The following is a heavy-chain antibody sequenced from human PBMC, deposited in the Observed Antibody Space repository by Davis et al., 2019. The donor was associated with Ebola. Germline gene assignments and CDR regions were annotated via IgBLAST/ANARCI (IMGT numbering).Heavy chain of an antibody. J-gene: IGHJ4*02. CDR1: GGSVSSGSFY. Sequence: PSETLSLTCTVSGGSVSSGSFYWTWIRQPPGKGLECIGEISPSGSAYYNPSLKSRLTISIDTSQKQFSLKLTSVTAADTAVYYCARIVPYGTGNYYSNDYWGQGTMVAVSS. CDR2: ISPSGSA. V-gene: IGHV4-39*01. D-gene: IGHD3-10*01. CDR3: ARIVPYGTGNYYSNDY.